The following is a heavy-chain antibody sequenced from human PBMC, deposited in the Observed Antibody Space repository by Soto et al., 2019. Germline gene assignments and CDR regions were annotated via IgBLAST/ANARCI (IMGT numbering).Heavy chain of an antibody. D-gene: IGHD6-19*01. CDR1: GGSISSSSYY. CDR2: IYYSGST. CDR3: ARQDSSGWSYSFHY. Sequence: SETLSLTCTVSGGSISSSSYYWGWIRQPPGKGLEWIGSIYYSGSTYYNPSLKSRVTISVDTSKNQFSLKLSSVTAADTAVYYCARQDSSGWSYSFHYCGQGTLLTVSS. V-gene: IGHV4-39*01. J-gene: IGHJ4*02.